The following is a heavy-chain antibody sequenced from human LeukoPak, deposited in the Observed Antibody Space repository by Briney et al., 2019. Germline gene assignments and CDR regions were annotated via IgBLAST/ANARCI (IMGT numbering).Heavy chain of an antibody. CDR3: AKGGLGIGYCTSTSCYTGFDY. Sequence: GGSLRLSCAASGFTFSSYGMHWVRQAPGKGLEWVTFIRYDGSNKYYADSVKGRFTISRDNSKNTLYLQMNSLRAEDTAVYYCAKGGLGIGYCTSTSCYTGFDYWGQGTLVIVSS. V-gene: IGHV3-30*02. D-gene: IGHD2-2*02. CDR2: IRYDGSNK. J-gene: IGHJ4*02. CDR1: GFTFSSYG.